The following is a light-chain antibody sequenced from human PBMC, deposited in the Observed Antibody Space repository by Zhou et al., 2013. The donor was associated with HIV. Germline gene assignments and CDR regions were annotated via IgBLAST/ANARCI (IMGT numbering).Light chain of an antibody. CDR3: QQYSTYSRT. CDR1: QSISTW. Sequence: DIQMTQSPSTLSASVGDRVTITCRASQSISTWLAWYQQKPGKAPKLLIYVASSLESGVPSRFSGSGSGTEFTLTISSLQADDFATYYCQQYSTYSRTFGQGTKVEIK. V-gene: IGKV1-5*03. J-gene: IGKJ1*01. CDR2: VAS.